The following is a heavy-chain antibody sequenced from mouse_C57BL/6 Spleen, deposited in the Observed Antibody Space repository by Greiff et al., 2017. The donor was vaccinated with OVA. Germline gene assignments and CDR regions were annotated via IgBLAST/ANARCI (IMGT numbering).Heavy chain of an antibody. V-gene: IGHV1-61*01. CDR3: AMGLRLDY. D-gene: IGHD2-4*01. J-gene: IGHJ2*01. CDR1: GYTFTSYW. Sequence: QVQLQQPGAELVRPGSSVKLSCKASGYTFTSYWMDWVKQRPGQGLEWIGNIYPSDSETHYNQKFKDKATLTVDKSSSTAYMQLSSLSSEDSAVYYCAMGLRLDYWGQGTTLTVSS. CDR2: IYPSDSET.